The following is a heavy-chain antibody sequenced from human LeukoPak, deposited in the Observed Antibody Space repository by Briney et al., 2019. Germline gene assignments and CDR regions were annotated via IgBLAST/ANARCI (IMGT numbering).Heavy chain of an antibody. CDR1: GGAINSGSHY. CDR3: ARGGYSYSYEGYFDY. J-gene: IGHJ4*02. D-gene: IGHD5-18*01. CDR2: IYTSGTT. Sequence: PSETLSLTCTVSGGAINSGSHYWSWIRQSAGKGLEWIGRIYTSGTTNSNPSLKSRVTISVDMAKNQFSLKLNSVTAADTAVYFCARGGYSYSYEGYFDYWGQGTLVTVSS. V-gene: IGHV4-61*02.